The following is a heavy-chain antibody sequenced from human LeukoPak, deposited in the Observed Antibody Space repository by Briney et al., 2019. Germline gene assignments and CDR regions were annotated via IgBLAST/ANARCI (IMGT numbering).Heavy chain of an antibody. J-gene: IGHJ4*02. CDR3: ARGAYTYDY. V-gene: IGHV3-7*05. D-gene: IGHD5-18*01. CDR2: IKQDGGEK. Sequence: GGSLRHSCAASGFTFSSYWISCVRQAPGKGLEWVANIKQDGGEKYYVDSVKGRFTLSRDNAKNSLFLQMNSLRAEDTAVYYCARGAYTYDYWGQGALVTVSS. CDR1: GFTFSSYW.